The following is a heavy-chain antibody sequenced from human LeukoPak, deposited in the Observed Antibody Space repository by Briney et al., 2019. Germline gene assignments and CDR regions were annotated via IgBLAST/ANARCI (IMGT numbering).Heavy chain of an antibody. CDR2: IKQDGSEK. CDR1: GFTFSSYW. D-gene: IGHD2-15*01. Sequence: GGFLRLSCAASGFTFSSYWMSWVRQAPGKGLEWVANIKQDGSEKYYVDSVKGRFTISRDNAKNSLYLQMNSLRAEDTAVYYCARELGYCSGGSCPFDYWGQGTLVTVSS. V-gene: IGHV3-7*01. CDR3: ARELGYCSGGSCPFDY. J-gene: IGHJ4*02.